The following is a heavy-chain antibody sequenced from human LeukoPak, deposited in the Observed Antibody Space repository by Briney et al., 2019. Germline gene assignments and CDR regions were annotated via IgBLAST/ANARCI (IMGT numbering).Heavy chain of an antibody. CDR1: GDSISTSNSY. D-gene: IGHD2-15*01. CDR2: IYYSGST. CDR3: ARTTEGYCSGSSCYSYYYYMDV. V-gene: IGHV4-39*07. J-gene: IGHJ6*03. Sequence: SETLSLTCTVSGDSISTSNSYWGWLRQPPGKGLEWIGSIYYSGSTYYNPSLKSRVTISVDTSKNQFSLKLRFVTPADTAVYYCARTTEGYCSGSSCYSYYYYMDVGGKGTTVTVSS.